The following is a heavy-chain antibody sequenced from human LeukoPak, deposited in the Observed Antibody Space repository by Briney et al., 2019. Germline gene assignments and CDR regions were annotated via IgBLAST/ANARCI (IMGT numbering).Heavy chain of an antibody. V-gene: IGHV4-4*02. J-gene: IGHJ4*02. Sequence: SGTLSLTCAVSGGSISRSNWWSWVRQPPGKGLGWFGEIYHSGNTKYNPSLKSRVTISVDTSKNQFSLKLSSLTAADTAVYYCARGVVAATPWLDYWGQGTLVTVPS. CDR2: IYHSGNT. D-gene: IGHD2-15*01. CDR1: GGSISRSNW. CDR3: ARGVVAATPWLDY.